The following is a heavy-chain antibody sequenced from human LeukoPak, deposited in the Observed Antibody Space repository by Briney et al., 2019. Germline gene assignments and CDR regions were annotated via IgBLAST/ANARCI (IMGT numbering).Heavy chain of an antibody. CDR1: GGSLSDYY. V-gene: IGHV4-59*08. Sequence: SETLSLTCAVYGGSLSDYYWTWIRQPPGKGLEWIGYLYYSGSTNYKPSLKSRVTIPVDTSKNQFSLKLSSVTAADTAVYYCARHENLYDSSPFDIWGQGTKVTVSS. J-gene: IGHJ3*02. D-gene: IGHD3-22*01. CDR2: LYYSGST. CDR3: ARHENLYDSSPFDI.